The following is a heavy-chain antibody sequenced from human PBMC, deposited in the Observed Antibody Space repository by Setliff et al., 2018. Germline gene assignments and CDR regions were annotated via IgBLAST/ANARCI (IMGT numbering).Heavy chain of an antibody. Sequence: PGESLKISCQCSGYSSSNYWIGWVRQMPGKGLEWVGIIYLGDSDTRYSPSFQGQVTISADRSIHTAYLQWGSLKASDTAMYYCARARYSSGWYGGGGAFYYMDAWGKGTTVTVSS. CDR1: GYSSSNYW. J-gene: IGHJ6*03. CDR2: IYLGDSDT. D-gene: IGHD6-19*01. CDR3: ARARYSSGWYGGGGAFYYMDA. V-gene: IGHV5-51*01.